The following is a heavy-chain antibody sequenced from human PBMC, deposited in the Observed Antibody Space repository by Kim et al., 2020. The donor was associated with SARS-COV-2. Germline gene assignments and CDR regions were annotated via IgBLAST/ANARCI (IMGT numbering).Heavy chain of an antibody. J-gene: IGHJ4*02. V-gene: IGHV3-7*01. D-gene: IGHD2-2*01. Sequence: GGSLRLSCAASGFRSSGYWMSWVRQAPGKGLEWVASIKEDGSEKDYVDSVKGRFTISRDNAENSLYLQMNSLRADDTAVYYCARGVWPYCKSASCFRRGYYFASWGQGTLVTVSS. CDR3: ARGVWPYCKSASCFRRGYYFAS. CDR2: IKEDGSEK. CDR1: GFRSSGYW.